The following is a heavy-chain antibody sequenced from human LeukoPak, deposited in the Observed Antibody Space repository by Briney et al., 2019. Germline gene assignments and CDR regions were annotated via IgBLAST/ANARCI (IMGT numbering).Heavy chain of an antibody. Sequence: GGSLRLSCAASGFTFSSYWMSWVRQAPGKGLEWVANIKQDGSEKYYVDSVKGRFTISRDNAKNSLYLQMNSLRAEDTAVYYCARDYYDSSGYYLFDYWGPGTLVTVSS. CDR3: ARDYYDSSGYYLFDY. J-gene: IGHJ4*02. D-gene: IGHD3-22*01. CDR2: IKQDGSEK. V-gene: IGHV3-7*01. CDR1: GFTFSSYW.